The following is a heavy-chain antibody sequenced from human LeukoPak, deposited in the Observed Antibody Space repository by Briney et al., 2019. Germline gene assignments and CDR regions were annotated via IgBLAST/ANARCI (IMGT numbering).Heavy chain of an antibody. V-gene: IGHV3-7*01. Sequence: PGGSLRLSCAASGFTFSNYWMSWVRQAPGKGLEWLANINQDGSEIYYVDSVKGRFTISRDNGKNSLYLQINSLRADDTAVYYCARDQGSMIVVRTTNCYFDLWGGGPLVIVSS. CDR2: INQDGSEI. D-gene: IGHD3-22*01. J-gene: IGHJ2*01. CDR1: GFTFSNYW. CDR3: ARDQGSMIVVRTTNCYFDL.